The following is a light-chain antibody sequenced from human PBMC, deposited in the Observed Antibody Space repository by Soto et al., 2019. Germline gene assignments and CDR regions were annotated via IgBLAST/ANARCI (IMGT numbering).Light chain of an antibody. J-gene: IGKJ5*01. V-gene: IGKV1-12*01. CDR2: DVS. CDR1: QGVTRW. Sequence: DIQLTQSPSSVSASIGDRVTMTCRASQGVTRWLAWYQQKTGKAPKLLIYDVSSLETGVPSRFSGSGSGTEFTLTISSLQSEDVSVYYCQQYNNWPITFGQGTRLEIK. CDR3: QQYNNWPIT.